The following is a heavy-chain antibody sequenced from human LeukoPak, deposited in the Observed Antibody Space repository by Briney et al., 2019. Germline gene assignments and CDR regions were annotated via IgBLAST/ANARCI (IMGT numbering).Heavy chain of an antibody. CDR1: GFTFDDYA. CDR2: ISWNSGSI. Sequence: GGSLRLSCAASGFTFDDYAMHWVRQAPGKGLEWVSGISWNSGSIGYADSVKGRFTISRDNAKNSLYLQMNSLRAEDTALYYCAKDRVGSSGYCFDYWGQGTLVTVSS. CDR3: AKDRVGSSGYCFDY. V-gene: IGHV3-9*01. J-gene: IGHJ4*02. D-gene: IGHD3-22*01.